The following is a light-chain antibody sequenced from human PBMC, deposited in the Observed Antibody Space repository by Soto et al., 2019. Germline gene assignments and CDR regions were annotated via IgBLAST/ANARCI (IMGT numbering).Light chain of an antibody. CDR3: AAWDHSLNGVV. J-gene: IGLJ2*01. V-gene: IGLV1-44*01. CDR2: SNN. CDR1: SSNIGGTT. Sequence: QSVLTQPPSASGTPGQRVTISCSGSSSNIGGTTVTWYQHLPGTAPKLLIYSNNLRPSGVPDRFSGSKSGTSASLAISGLQSEDEADYYCAAWDHSLNGVVFGGGTQLTVL.